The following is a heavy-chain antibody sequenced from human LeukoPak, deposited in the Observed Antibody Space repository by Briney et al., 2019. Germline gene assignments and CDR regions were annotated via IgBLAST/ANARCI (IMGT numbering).Heavy chain of an antibody. CDR1: GYTFTSYY. Sequence: GASVKVSCKASGYTFTSYYMHWVRQAPGQGLEWMGIINPSGGSTSYAQKFQGRVTMTRDMSTSTVYMELSSLRSEDTAVYYCARRGWSNYRPYYYYYMDVWGKGTTVTVSS. CDR2: INPSGGST. V-gene: IGHV1-46*01. J-gene: IGHJ6*03. D-gene: IGHD3-10*01. CDR3: ARRGWSNYRPYYYYYMDV.